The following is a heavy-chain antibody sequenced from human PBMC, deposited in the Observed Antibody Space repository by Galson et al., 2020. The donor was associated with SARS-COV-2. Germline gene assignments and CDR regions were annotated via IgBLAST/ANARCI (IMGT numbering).Heavy chain of an antibody. CDR3: ARGTTIPFDY. CDR1: GFTFDTYD. Sequence: GGSLRLSCAASGFTFDTYDIHWARQAPGKGMEWVGDISFDGSNKYYADSVEGRFTISRDDSKNTLYLQMSSLRADDTAVYYCARGTTIPFDYWGQGTLVTVSS. CDR2: ISFDGSNK. V-gene: IGHV3-33*01. D-gene: IGHD1-1*01. J-gene: IGHJ4*02.